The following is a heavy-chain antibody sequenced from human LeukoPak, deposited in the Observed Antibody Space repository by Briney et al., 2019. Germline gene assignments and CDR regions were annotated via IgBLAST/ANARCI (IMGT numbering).Heavy chain of an antibody. Sequence: LRLSCAASGFTFSDHYMDWVRQAPGKGLEWIGSIYYSGSTYYNPSLKSRVTISVDTSKNQFSLKLSSVTAADTAVYYCAGNFWGSYRYIDYWGQGTLVTVSS. V-gene: IGHV4-38-2*01. D-gene: IGHD3-16*02. CDR3: AGNFWGSYRYIDY. CDR1: GFTFSDHY. CDR2: IYYSGST. J-gene: IGHJ4*02.